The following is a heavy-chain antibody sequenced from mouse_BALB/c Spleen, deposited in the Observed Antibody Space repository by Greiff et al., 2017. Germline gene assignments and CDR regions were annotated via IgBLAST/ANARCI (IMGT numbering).Heavy chain of an antibody. CDR2: IWAGGST. Sequence: VHLVESGPGLVAPSQSLSITCTVSGFSLTSYGVHWVRQPPGKGLEWLGVIWAGGSTNYNSALMSRLSISKDNSKSQVFLKMNSLQTDDTAMYYCAFYGSSYGYAMDYWGQGTSVTVSS. CDR1: GFSLTSYG. V-gene: IGHV2-9*02. D-gene: IGHD1-1*01. CDR3: AFYGSSYGYAMDY. J-gene: IGHJ4*01.